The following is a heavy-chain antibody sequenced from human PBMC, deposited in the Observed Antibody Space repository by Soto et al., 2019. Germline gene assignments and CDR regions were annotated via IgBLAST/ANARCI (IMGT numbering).Heavy chain of an antibody. J-gene: IGHJ4*02. CDR3: ARQVKQWLDFDY. CDR1: GGSISSSSYY. V-gene: IGHV4-39*01. Sequence: SETLSLTCTVSGGSISSSSYYWGWIRQPPGKGLEWIGSIYYSGSTYYNPSLKSRVTISVGTSKNQFSLKLSSVTAADTAVYHCARQVKQWLDFDYWGQGTLVTVSS. CDR2: IYYSGST. D-gene: IGHD6-19*01.